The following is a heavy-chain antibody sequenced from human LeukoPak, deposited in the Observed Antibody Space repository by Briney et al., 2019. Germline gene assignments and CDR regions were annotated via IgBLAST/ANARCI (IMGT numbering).Heavy chain of an antibody. V-gene: IGHV3-74*01. CDR3: TTEAYYYDSGAIKYFDY. CDR1: GFSFSTYW. Sequence: GGSLRLSCVASGFSFSTYWMHWVRQAPGKGLVWVSRISSDGSTTNYADSVKGRFTISRDNAKNTLYLQMNSLKTEDTAVYYCTTEAYYYDSGAIKYFDYWGQGTLVTVSS. J-gene: IGHJ4*02. CDR2: ISSDGSTT. D-gene: IGHD3-22*01.